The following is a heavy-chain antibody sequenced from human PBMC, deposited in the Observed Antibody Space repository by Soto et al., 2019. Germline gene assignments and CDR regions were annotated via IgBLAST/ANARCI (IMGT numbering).Heavy chain of an antibody. D-gene: IGHD2-2*01. CDR1: GGSISSSNW. Sequence: QVQLQESGPGLVKPSGTLSLTCAVSGGSISSSNWWSWVRQPPGKGLEWIGEIYHSGRTNYNPSLKSRVTISVDKSKNQFSLKLSSVTAADTAVYYCARVLGYCSSTSCDDYYYYYGMDVWGQVTTVTVSS. CDR2: IYHSGRT. J-gene: IGHJ6*02. CDR3: ARVLGYCSSTSCDDYYYYYGMDV. V-gene: IGHV4-4*02.